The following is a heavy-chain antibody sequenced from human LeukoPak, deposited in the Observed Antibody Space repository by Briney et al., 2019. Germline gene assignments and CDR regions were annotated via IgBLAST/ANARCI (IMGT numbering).Heavy chain of an antibody. J-gene: IGHJ6*04. CDR3: ARVYYGSGSYYVAYYGMDV. Sequence: GASVKVSCKASGYTFTSYGISWVRQAPGQGLEWMGWISAYNGSTNYAQKLQGRVTMTTDTSTRTAYMELRSLRSDDTAVYYCARVYYGSGSYYVAYYGMDVWGKGTTVTVSS. CDR2: ISAYNGST. V-gene: IGHV1-18*04. CDR1: GYTFTSYG. D-gene: IGHD3-10*01.